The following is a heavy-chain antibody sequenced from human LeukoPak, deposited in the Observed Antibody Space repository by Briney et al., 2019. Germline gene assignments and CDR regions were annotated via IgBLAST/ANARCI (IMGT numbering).Heavy chain of an antibody. Sequence: SETLSLTCALHGGXFSGYYCSWIRQPPGKGLEWIGEINHSGSTNYNPSLKSRATISVDTSKNQFSLKLTSVTAADTAVYYCAGRRFGELFSSWGQGTHVTVSS. CDR3: AGRRFGELFSS. J-gene: IGHJ5*02. D-gene: IGHD3-10*01. V-gene: IGHV4-34*01. CDR1: GGXFSGYY. CDR2: INHSGST.